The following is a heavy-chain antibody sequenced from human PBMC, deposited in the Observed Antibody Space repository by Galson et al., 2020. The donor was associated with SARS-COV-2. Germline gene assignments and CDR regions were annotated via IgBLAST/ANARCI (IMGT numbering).Heavy chain of an antibody. D-gene: IGHD3-22*01. CDR1: GGSISSSSYY. CDR2: IYYSGST. V-gene: IGHV4-39*01. J-gene: IGHJ4*02. Sequence: SETLSLTCTVSGGSISSSSYYWGWIRQPPGKGLEWIGSIYYSGSTYYNPSLKSRVTISVDTSKDQFSLKLGSVTAADTAVYYCARVTPPLQYYYDRSGYSSVNCPLGFRTMGRNLALDYWGQVTLVTVSA. CDR3: ARVTPPLQYYYDRSGYSSVNCPLGFRTMGRNLALDY.